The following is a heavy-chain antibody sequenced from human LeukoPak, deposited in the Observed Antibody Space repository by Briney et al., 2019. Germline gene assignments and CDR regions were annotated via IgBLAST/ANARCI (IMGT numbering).Heavy chain of an antibody. CDR1: GGSISSYY. D-gene: IGHD3-3*01. CDR2: TSYSGST. V-gene: IGHV4-59*12. J-gene: IGHJ4*02. Sequence: SETLSLTCTVSGGSISSYYWSWIRQPPGKGLEWIGYTSYSGSTNYNPSLKSRVTISVDTSKNQFSLKLSSVTAADTAVYYCARALSRITIFGVVSYFDYWGQGTLVTVSS. CDR3: ARALSRITIFGVVSYFDY.